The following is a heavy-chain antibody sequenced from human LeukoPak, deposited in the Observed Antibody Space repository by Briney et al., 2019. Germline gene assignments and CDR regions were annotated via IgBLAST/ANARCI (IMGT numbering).Heavy chain of an antibody. J-gene: IGHJ4*02. D-gene: IGHD6-19*01. Sequence: PSETLSLTCTVSGGSISSGGYYWSWIRQHPGKGLEWIGYIYYSGSTYYNPSLKSRVTISVDTSKNQFSLKLSSVTPEDTAVYYCARALRLGWTGVDYWGQGTLVTVSS. V-gene: IGHV4-31*03. CDR3: ARALRLGWTGVDY. CDR1: GGSISSGGYY. CDR2: IYYSGST.